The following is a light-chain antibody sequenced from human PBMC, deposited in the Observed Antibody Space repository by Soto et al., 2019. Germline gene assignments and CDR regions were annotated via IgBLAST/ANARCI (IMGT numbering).Light chain of an antibody. CDR2: YDS. J-gene: IGLJ3*02. Sequence: SYELTQPPSVSVAPGKTASVACGGSNIGSKSVHWYQKKSRQAPVLVMYYDSDRPSGIPERFSGSNSANTATLTISRVEAGDEADYYCQVWDISSGHVVFGGGTKLTVL. CDR1: NIGSKS. V-gene: IGLV3-21*01. CDR3: QVWDISSGHVV.